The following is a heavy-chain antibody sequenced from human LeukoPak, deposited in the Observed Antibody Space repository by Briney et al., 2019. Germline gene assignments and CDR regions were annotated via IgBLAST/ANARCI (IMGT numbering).Heavy chain of an antibody. Sequence: GGSLRLSCAASGFTVSSNYMSWVRQAPGKGLEWVSVIYSGGNTYYADSAKGRFTISRDNSKNTVYLQMDSLSVEDTAVYFCAKDQSRVGGSDPFDSWGQGTLVTVSS. CDR3: AKDQSRVGGSDPFDS. V-gene: IGHV3-53*01. J-gene: IGHJ5*01. CDR1: GFTVSSNY. D-gene: IGHD1-26*01. CDR2: IYSGGNT.